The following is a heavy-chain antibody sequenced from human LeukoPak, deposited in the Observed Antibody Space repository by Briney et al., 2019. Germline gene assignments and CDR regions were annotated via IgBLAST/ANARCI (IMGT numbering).Heavy chain of an antibody. V-gene: IGHV1-24*01. Sequence: ASVKVSCKVSGYTLTELSMHWVRQAPGKGLEWMGGFDPEDGETIYAQKFQGRVTITADESTSTAYMELSSLRSEDTAVYYCARDLIYDSSGYYYYFDYWGQGTLVTVSS. CDR3: ARDLIYDSSGYYYYFDY. CDR2: FDPEDGET. CDR1: GYTLTELS. J-gene: IGHJ4*02. D-gene: IGHD3-22*01.